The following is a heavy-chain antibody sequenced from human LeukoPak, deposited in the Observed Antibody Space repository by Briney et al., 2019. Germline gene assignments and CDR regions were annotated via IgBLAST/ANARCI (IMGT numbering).Heavy chain of an antibody. Sequence: ESGPALVKPTQTLTLTCTFSGFSLSTSGMCVSWIRQPPGKALEWLARIDWDDDKYYSTSLKTRLTISKDASKNQVVLAMTNMDPVDTATYYCARVYYDSSGAKLDYWGQGTLVTVSS. J-gene: IGHJ4*02. CDR1: GFSLSTSGMC. CDR3: ARVYYDSSGAKLDY. CDR2: IDWDDDK. V-gene: IGHV2-70*11. D-gene: IGHD3-22*01.